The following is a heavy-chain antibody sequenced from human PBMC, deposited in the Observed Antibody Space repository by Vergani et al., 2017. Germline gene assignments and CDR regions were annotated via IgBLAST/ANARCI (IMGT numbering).Heavy chain of an antibody. CDR1: GGTFSSSA. CDR3: ARAVGVFGFDI. Sequence: QVQLVQSGAEVKKPGSSVKVSCKASGGTFSSSAISWVLPAPGQGLEWMGWIIPIFGTANYAQKFQGRVTINADDSTSTPYMELSSLRYEDTAVYYSARAVGVFGFDIWGQGTMVTVSS. J-gene: IGHJ3*02. V-gene: IGHV1-69*01. D-gene: IGHD2-8*01. CDR2: IIPIFGTA.